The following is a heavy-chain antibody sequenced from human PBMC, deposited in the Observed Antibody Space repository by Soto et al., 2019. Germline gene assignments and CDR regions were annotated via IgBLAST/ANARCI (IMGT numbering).Heavy chain of an antibody. V-gene: IGHV2-5*02. D-gene: IGHD3-9*01. CDR1: GFSLNTRGVG. CDR2: ISWDGEK. CDR3: AHRRGDLLTGHYYFDY. J-gene: IGHJ4*02. Sequence: QITLKESGPTLVKPTKTLTLTCTFSGFSLNTRGVGVGWIRQPPGKALEWLALISWDGEKRYSPSLKSRLTITKDTSENQVVLTMTNMDPVDTATYYSAHRRGDLLTGHYYFDYWGQGTLVTVSS.